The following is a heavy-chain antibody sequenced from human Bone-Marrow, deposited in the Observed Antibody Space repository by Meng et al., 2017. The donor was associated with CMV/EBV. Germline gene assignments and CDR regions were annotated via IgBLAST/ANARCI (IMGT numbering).Heavy chain of an antibody. CDR3: ARGEHCSSTSCYPHYYGMDV. Sequence: GQSLKSSCAASGFTFSSYWMHWVRQAPGKGLVWVSRINSDGSSTSYADSGKGRFTISRDNAKNTLYLQMNSLRAEDTAVYYCARGEHCSSTSCYPHYYGMDVWGQGTTVTVSS. J-gene: IGHJ6*02. CDR1: GFTFSSYW. CDR2: INSDGSST. D-gene: IGHD2-2*01. V-gene: IGHV3-74*01.